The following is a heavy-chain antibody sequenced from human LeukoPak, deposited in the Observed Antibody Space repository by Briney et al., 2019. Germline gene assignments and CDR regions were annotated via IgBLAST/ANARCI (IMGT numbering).Heavy chain of an antibody. Sequence: ASVKVSCKASGYTFTSYGISWVRQAPGQGLEWMGWISAYNGNTNYAQKLQGRVTITRDTSASTAYMELSSLRSEDTAVYYCARDNSGGSTWWFDPLGPGNPGHRLL. J-gene: IGHJ5*02. CDR2: ISAYNGNT. CDR1: GYTFTSYG. D-gene: IGHD2-15*01. V-gene: IGHV1-18*01. CDR3: ARDNSGGSTWWFDP.